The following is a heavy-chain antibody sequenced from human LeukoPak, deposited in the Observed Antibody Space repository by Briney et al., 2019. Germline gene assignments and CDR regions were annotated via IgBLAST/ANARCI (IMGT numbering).Heavy chain of an antibody. D-gene: IGHD3-16*01. V-gene: IGHV1-2*02. CDR2: INPNGGAT. Sequence: GASVKVSCKASGYIFTGYYLFWVRQAPGQGLEWMGWINPNGGATRYAQKFQGRVTLTSDTSIRTTYMEMSSLTRDDTAVYYCARDERYSDADHHYPDLGYWGQGTLVTVSS. CDR1: GYIFTGYY. CDR3: ARDERYSDADHHYPDLGY. J-gene: IGHJ4*02.